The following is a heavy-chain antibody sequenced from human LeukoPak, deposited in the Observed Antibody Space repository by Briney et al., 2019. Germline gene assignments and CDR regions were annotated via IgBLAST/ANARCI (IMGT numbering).Heavy chain of an antibody. Sequence: GASVKVSCKASGGTFSSYAISWVRQAPGQGLEWMGWINPNSGGTNYAQKFQGRVTMTRDTSISTAYMELSRLRSDDTAVYYCARVGGVVAPLGVWGQGTTVTVSS. V-gene: IGHV1-2*02. D-gene: IGHD2-8*02. J-gene: IGHJ6*02. CDR1: GGTFSSYA. CDR3: ARVGGVVAPLGV. CDR2: INPNSGGT.